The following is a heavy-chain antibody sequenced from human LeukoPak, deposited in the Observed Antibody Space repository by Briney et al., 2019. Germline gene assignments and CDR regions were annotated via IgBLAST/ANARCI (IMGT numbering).Heavy chain of an antibody. CDR2: IYYSGST. CDR3: ARGLLSGGNWFDP. Sequence: PSETLSLTCTVSGVSISSSNSYWGWIRQPPGKGLEWIGSIYYSGSTYYNPSLKSRVTISVDTSKNQVSLKMSSVTAADTAVYYCARGLLSGGNWFDPWGQGILVTVSS. J-gene: IGHJ5*02. D-gene: IGHD3-3*01. CDR1: GVSISSSNSY. V-gene: IGHV4-39*01.